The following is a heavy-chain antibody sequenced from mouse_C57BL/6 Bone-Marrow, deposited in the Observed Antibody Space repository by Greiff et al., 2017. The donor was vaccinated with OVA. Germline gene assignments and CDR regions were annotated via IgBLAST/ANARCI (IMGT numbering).Heavy chain of an antibody. CDR1: GFSLTSYG. Sequence: VQLQQSGPGLVQPSQSLSITCTVSGFSLTSYGVHWVRQSPGKGLEWLGVIWSGGSTDYNAAFISRLSISKDNSKSQVFFKMNSLQADEAAIYYCARKSGNYYGSSPWFAYWGQGTLVTVSA. CDR2: IWSGGST. CDR3: ARKSGNYYGSSPWFAY. V-gene: IGHV2-2*01. D-gene: IGHD1-1*01. J-gene: IGHJ3*01.